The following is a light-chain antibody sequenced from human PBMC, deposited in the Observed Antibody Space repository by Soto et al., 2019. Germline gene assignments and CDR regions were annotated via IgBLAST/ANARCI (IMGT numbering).Light chain of an antibody. CDR3: QEYGTSRT. CDR2: GAS. J-gene: IGKJ1*01. Sequence: EIVLTQSPGTLSLSPGERATLSCRASQSVSSYYLAWYQQKPGQAPRLVIYGASSRATGIPDRFSGSGSGTDFTLTISRLEPEDFAVYYCQEYGTSRTFGQGTKVEIK. V-gene: IGKV3-20*01. CDR1: QSVSSYY.